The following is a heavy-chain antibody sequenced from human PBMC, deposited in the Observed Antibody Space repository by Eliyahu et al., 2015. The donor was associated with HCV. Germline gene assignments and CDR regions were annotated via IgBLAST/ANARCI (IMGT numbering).Heavy chain of an antibody. CDR3: ARNSGSYFFG. CDR2: IYHSGST. CDR1: GGSISXGGYY. V-gene: IGHV4-31*03. Sequence: QVQLQESGPGLVKPSQTLSLTCTVXGGSISXGGYYWSWIRQHPGKGLEWIGYIYHSGSTYYNPSHRSRVTISVDTSKNQFSLKLSSVTAADTAVYYCARNSGSYFFGWGQGTLVTVSS. D-gene: IGHD1-26*01. J-gene: IGHJ4*02.